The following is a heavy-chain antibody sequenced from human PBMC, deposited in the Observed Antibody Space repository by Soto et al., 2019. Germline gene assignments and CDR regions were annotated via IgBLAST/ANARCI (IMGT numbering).Heavy chain of an antibody. Sequence: QVQLLESGGGVVQPGRSLRLSCAASGFTFSSYAMHWVRQPPGKGLEWVAVVSNDGRNKFYADSVRGRFTISRDNSKNTLSLEMDSLRVEDTAVFYCARGQHGLDQWGQGSLVLVSP. J-gene: IGHJ4*02. D-gene: IGHD2-8*01. V-gene: IGHV3-30-3*01. CDR1: GFTFSSYA. CDR2: VSNDGRNK. CDR3: ARGQHGLDQ.